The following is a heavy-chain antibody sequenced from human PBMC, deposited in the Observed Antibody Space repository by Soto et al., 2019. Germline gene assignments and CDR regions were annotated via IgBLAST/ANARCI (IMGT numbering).Heavy chain of an antibody. CDR1: GYTFTRSG. Sequence: QVPLVQSGAEVKQPGASVKVSCKASGYTFTRSGISWVRPAPGPGLEWMGWFSAYNGNTSYAQKLQGRVTMTTDTSTSTAYMELRSVRSDDTAVYSCARDQTCVVPAANCMDVWGQGTTVTVSS. D-gene: IGHD2-2*01. J-gene: IGHJ6*02. V-gene: IGHV1-18*04. CDR3: ARDQTCVVPAANCMDV. CDR2: FSAYNGNT.